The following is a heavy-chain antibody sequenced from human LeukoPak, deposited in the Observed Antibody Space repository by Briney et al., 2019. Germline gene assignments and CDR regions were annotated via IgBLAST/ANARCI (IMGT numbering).Heavy chain of an antibody. CDR1: GFTFSSHS. CDR3: ARDYDSIVVGYFDY. J-gene: IGHJ4*02. D-gene: IGHD2-21*01. V-gene: IGHV3-21*01. CDR2: ISSSSSYI. Sequence: GGSLRLSCAASGFTFSSHSMNWVRQAPGKGLEWVSSISSSSSYIYYADSVKGRFTISRDNAKNSLYLQMNSLRAEDTAVYYCARDYDSIVVGYFDYWGQGTLVTVSS.